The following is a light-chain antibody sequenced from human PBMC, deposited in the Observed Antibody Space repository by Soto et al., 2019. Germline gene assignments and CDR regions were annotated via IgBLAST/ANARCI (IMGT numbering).Light chain of an antibody. CDR2: GAS. J-gene: IGKJ1*01. CDR3: QQYNRGPVT. CDR1: QSLSSY. Sequence: LSLLPWPRSTLSCRASQSLSSYLAWYQQKPGQAPRFLIYGASTRATGIPARFSGSGSGTEFTLTISSLQSEDFAVYYCQQYNRGPVTFGQGTKVDIK. V-gene: IGKV3-15*01.